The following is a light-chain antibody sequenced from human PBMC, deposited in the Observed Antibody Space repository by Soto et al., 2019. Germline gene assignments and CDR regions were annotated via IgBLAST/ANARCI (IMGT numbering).Light chain of an antibody. V-gene: IGKV3-20*01. CDR2: GAS. J-gene: IGKJ1*01. Sequence: EIVITQSPATLSVSPGERATLSCRASQSIRTDLAWYQQKSGQAPRLLIYGASSRATGIPDRFSGSGSGTDFTLTISRLEPEDFAVYYCQQYGSSLWTFGQGTKVDIK. CDR1: QSIRTD. CDR3: QQYGSSLWT.